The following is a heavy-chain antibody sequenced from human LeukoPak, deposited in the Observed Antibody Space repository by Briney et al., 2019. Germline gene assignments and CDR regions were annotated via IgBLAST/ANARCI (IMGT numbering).Heavy chain of an antibody. J-gene: IGHJ4*02. CDR1: GFTFISYT. D-gene: IGHD6-13*01. CDR3: ATDIAEVGRGSDY. V-gene: IGHV3-21*01. CDR2: ISSSSSFI. Sequence: GGSLRLSCAASGFTFISYTMNWVRQAPGKGLEWVSSISSSSSFIYYADSVKGRFTISRDNAKNSLYLQMSSLRAEDTAVYYCATDIAEVGRGSDYWGQGTLVTVSS.